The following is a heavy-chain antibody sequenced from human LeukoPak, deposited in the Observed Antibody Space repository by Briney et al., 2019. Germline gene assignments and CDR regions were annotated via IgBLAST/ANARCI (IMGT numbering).Heavy chain of an antibody. CDR2: IIPIAGIP. J-gene: IGHJ4*02. CDR3: ARDSSGSFDY. Sequence: ASVKVSCKASGGTFTTYDIYWVRQAPGQGLEWMGKIIPIAGIPNYAQKLQGRVTMTTDTSTSTAYMELRSLRSDDTAVYYCARDSSGSFDYWGQGTLVTVSS. V-gene: IGHV1-18*01. CDR1: GGTFTTYD. D-gene: IGHD6-19*01.